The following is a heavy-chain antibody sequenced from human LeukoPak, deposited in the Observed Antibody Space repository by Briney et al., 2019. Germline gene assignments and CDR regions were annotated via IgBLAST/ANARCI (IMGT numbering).Heavy chain of an antibody. Sequence: PGGSLRLSCAASGFTFSSYAMHWVRQAPGKGLEWVAVISYDGSNKYYADSVKGRFTISRDNSKNTLYLQMNSLRAEDTAVYYCARGFSGYPFDIWGQGTMVTVSS. J-gene: IGHJ3*02. CDR3: ARGFSGYPFDI. CDR2: ISYDGSNK. CDR1: GFTFSSYA. D-gene: IGHD3-22*01. V-gene: IGHV3-30-3*01.